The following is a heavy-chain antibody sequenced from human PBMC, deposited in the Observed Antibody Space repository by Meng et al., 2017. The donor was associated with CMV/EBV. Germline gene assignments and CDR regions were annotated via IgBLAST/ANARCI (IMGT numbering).Heavy chain of an antibody. V-gene: IGHV1-2*02. CDR2: INPNSGGT. Sequence: ASVKVSCKASGYTFTSYYMHWVRQAPGQGLEWMGWINPNSGGTNYAQKFQGRVTMTRDTSISTAYMELSRLRSDDTAVYYCAREERGSRGEDGMDVWGQGTTVTVSS. CDR1: GYTFTSYY. J-gene: IGHJ6*02. D-gene: IGHD1-26*01. CDR3: AREERGSRGEDGMDV.